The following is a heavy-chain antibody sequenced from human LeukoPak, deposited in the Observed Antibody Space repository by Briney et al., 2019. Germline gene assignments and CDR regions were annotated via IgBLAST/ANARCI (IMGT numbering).Heavy chain of an antibody. CDR3: ARLVVPAAISSGAPDY. Sequence: GESLKISCKGSGYSFNSYWIGWVRQMPGEGLEWMGIIYPGDSDTRYSPSFQGQVTISADKSISTAYLQWSSLKASDTAMYYCARLVVPAAISSGAPDYWGQGTLVTVSS. CDR1: GYSFNSYW. V-gene: IGHV5-51*01. CDR2: IYPGDSDT. D-gene: IGHD2-2*02. J-gene: IGHJ4*02.